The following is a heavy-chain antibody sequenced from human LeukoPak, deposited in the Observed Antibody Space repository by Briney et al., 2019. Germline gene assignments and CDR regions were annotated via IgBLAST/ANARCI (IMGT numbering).Heavy chain of an antibody. V-gene: IGHV3-7*01. CDR3: ASEIRYCSGGTCYSDYFDN. J-gene: IGHJ4*02. Sequence: GGSLRLSCAASGFTFSSYSMSWVRQAPGKRLEWVANINRDGSEKYYVDSVKGRFTISRDHAKNSLYLQMNSLRAEDTAVYYCASEIRYCSGGTCYSDYFDNWGQGTLVTVSS. D-gene: IGHD2-15*01. CDR2: INRDGSEK. CDR1: GFTFSSYS.